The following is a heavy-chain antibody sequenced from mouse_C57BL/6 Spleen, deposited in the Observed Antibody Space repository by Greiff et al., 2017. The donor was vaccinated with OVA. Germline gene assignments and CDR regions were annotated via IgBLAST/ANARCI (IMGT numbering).Heavy chain of an antibody. Sequence: QVQLQQPGAELVKPGASVKMSCKASGYTFTSSWITWVKQRPGQGLEWIGDIYPGSGSTNYNEKFKSKATLTVDTSSSTAYMQLSSLPSEDSAVYDWAREGVTTVVYFDYWGQGTTLTGSS. D-gene: IGHD1-1*01. CDR3: AREGVTTVVYFDY. V-gene: IGHV1-55*01. CDR1: GYTFTSSW. J-gene: IGHJ2*01. CDR2: IYPGSGST.